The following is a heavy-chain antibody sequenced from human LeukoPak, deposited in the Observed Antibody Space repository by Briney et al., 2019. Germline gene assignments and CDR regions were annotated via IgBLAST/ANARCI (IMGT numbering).Heavy chain of an antibody. CDR3: ARDLPPAPWNGMDV. J-gene: IGHJ6*02. D-gene: IGHD1-1*01. V-gene: IGHV3-53*01. CDR1: GFTFSSYS. CDR2: IFSGGST. Sequence: GGSLRLSCAASGFTFSSYSMNWVRQAPGKGREWVSVIFSGGSTYYADSVKGRFTISRDNSKNTLYLQMNSLRPEDTAVYYCARDLPPAPWNGMDVWGQGTTVTVSS.